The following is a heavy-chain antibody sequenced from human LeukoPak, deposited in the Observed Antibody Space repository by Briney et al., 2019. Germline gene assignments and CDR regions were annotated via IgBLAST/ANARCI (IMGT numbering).Heavy chain of an antibody. D-gene: IGHD3-16*01. CDR1: GFTFSSYA. V-gene: IGHV3-23*01. CDR3: GRYGSDAFDI. CDR2: ISGSGST. J-gene: IGHJ3*02. Sequence: GGSLRLSCAASGFTFSSYAMSWVRQVPGKGLEWVSAISGSGSTYYADSVRGRFTISRENAKNSLHLQMNSLRAGDTAVYYCGRYGSDAFDIWGRGTMVTVSS.